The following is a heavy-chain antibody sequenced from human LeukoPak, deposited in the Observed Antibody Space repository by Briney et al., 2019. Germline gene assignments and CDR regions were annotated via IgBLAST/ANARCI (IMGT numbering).Heavy chain of an antibody. CDR2: IYPDDSFT. D-gene: IGHD3-10*01. CDR1: GYDFTRSW. Sequence: HGESLKISCQASGYDFTRSWIGWVRQLPGKGLEWMGVIYPDDSFTNYSPSFQGQVTISADKSISTAYLQWSSLKASDTAMYYCARQSGSGSFNWFDPWGQGTLVTVSS. CDR3: ARQSGSGSFNWFDP. V-gene: IGHV5-51*01. J-gene: IGHJ5*02.